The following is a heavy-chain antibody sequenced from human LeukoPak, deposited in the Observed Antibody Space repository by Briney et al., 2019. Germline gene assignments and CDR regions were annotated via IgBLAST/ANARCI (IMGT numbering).Heavy chain of an antibody. J-gene: IGHJ4*02. CDR3: VAAAGYYFDY. CDR1: GFTFITYS. V-gene: IGHV3-21*01. D-gene: IGHD6-25*01. Sequence: GGSLRLSCAASGFTFITYSMNWVRQAPGKGLEWVSSIDSTSTYIFYADSLKGRVTISRDNAKNSPILHMNSLRAEDTAVYYCVAAAGYYFDYWGQGTLVTVSS. CDR2: IDSTSTYI.